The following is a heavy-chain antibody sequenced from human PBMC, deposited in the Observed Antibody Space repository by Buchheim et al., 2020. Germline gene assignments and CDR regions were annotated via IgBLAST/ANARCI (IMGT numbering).Heavy chain of an antibody. V-gene: IGHV3-74*01. CDR3: ARDRAYSMDV. Sequence: EVQLVESGGGFVQPGGSLRLSCTASGFTFSSSWMHWVRQAPGKGLVWVSRIWSDGISISYAVSVKGRFTISRDNAKNMVYLQMNSLRAEDTAVYYCARDRAYSMDVWGQGTT. J-gene: IGHJ6*02. CDR1: GFTFSSSW. CDR2: IWSDGISI. D-gene: IGHD3-10*01.